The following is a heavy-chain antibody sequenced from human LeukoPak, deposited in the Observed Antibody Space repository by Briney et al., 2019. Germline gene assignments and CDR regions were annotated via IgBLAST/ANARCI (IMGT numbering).Heavy chain of an antibody. CDR1: GGSISSYY. D-gene: IGHD6-19*01. Sequence: SETLSLTCTVSGGSISSYYWSWIRQPPGKGLEWIGYIYYSGSTNYNPSLKSRVTISVDTSKNQFSLKLSSVTAADTAVYYCARGRVAVAGNYYYYVDVWGKGTTVTISS. V-gene: IGHV4-59*01. CDR2: IYYSGST. J-gene: IGHJ6*03. CDR3: ARGRVAVAGNYYYYVDV.